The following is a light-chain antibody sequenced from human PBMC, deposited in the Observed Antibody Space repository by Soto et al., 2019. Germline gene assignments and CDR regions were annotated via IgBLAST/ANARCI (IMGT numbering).Light chain of an antibody. J-gene: IGLJ1*01. CDR2: DVS. V-gene: IGLV2-11*01. CDR1: SSDVGGYNH. CDR3: CSYAGSYNYA. Sequence: SVLTQPRSVSGSPGQSVTISCTGTSSDVGGYNHVSWYQQHPGKAPKLMIYDVSKRPSGVPDRLSGSKSGNTASLTISGLQAEDEADYYCCSYAGSYNYAFGTGTKVTVL.